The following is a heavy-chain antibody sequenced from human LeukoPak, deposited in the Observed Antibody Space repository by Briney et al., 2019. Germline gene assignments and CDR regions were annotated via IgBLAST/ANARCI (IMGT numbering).Heavy chain of an antibody. D-gene: IGHD6-13*01. V-gene: IGHV7-4-1*02. CDR2: INTNTGNP. J-gene: IGHJ6*03. CDR3: ARAAAAGTNRYYYYYYYMDV. Sequence: GASVKVSCKASGYTFTSYAMNWVRQAPGQGLEWMGWINTNTGNPTYAQGFTGRFVFSLDTSVSTAYLQISSLKAEDTAVYYCARAAAAGTNRYYYYYYYMDVWGKGTTVTVSS. CDR1: GYTFTSYA.